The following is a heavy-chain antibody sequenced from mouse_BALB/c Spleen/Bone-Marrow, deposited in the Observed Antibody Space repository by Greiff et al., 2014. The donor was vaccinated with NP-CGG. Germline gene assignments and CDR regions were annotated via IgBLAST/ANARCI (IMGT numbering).Heavy chain of an antibody. Sequence: VQLQQSGAELVKPGASVKLSCTASGFNIKDTYMYWVKQRPEQGLEWIGKIDSANGNTKYDPKFQGKATITADTSSNTAYLQLSSLTSEDTAVYYCAVYDGYAMDYWGQGTSVTVSS. CDR2: IDSANGNT. D-gene: IGHD2-3*01. CDR3: AVYDGYAMDY. CDR1: GFNIKDTY. J-gene: IGHJ4*01. V-gene: IGHV14-3*02.